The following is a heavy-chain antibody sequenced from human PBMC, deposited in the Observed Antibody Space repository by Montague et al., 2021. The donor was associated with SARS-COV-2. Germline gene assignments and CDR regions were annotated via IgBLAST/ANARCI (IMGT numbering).Heavy chain of an antibody. V-gene: IGHV4-39*01. J-gene: IGHJ3*02. Sequence: SETLSLTCTVSGGSISSSSYYWAWIRQPPGKGLEWIVSIYHSGSTFYNPSPKSRVSMSVDTSKNQFSLKLIPVTAADTAMYYCARVKWELSVGNVFDIWGQGTMVTVSS. D-gene: IGHD1-26*01. CDR1: GGSISSSSYY. CDR3: ARVKWELSVGNVFDI. CDR2: IYHSGST.